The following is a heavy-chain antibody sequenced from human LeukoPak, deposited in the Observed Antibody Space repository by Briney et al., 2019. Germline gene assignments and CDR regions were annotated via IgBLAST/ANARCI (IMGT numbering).Heavy chain of an antibody. D-gene: IGHD1-26*01. V-gene: IGHV4-4*07. J-gene: IGHJ5*02. Sequence: SETLSLTCTVSGGSINGNYWSWLRQPAGKGLEWIGRIYSSGTTNYNSSLKSRVTMSLDTSKNQLSLKLTSVTASDTAVYYCAKGVGATIWWFDPWGQGTLVTVSS. CDR3: AKGVGATIWWFDP. CDR1: GGSINGNY. CDR2: IYSSGTT.